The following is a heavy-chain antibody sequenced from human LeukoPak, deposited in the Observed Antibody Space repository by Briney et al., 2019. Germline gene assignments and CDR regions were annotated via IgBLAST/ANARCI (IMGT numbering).Heavy chain of an antibody. Sequence: GGSLRLSCAASGFTFSSYAMHWVRQAPGKGLEWVAVISYDGSNKYYADSVKGRFTISRDNSKNTLYLQMNSLRAEDTAVYYYARGFLAGYSNWFDPWGQGTLVTVSS. J-gene: IGHJ5*02. CDR3: ARGFLAGYSNWFDP. CDR1: GFTFSSYA. D-gene: IGHD3-9*01. V-gene: IGHV3-30*04. CDR2: ISYDGSNK.